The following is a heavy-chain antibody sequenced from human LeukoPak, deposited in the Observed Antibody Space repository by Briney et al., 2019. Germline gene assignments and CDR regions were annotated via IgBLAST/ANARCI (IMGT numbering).Heavy chain of an antibody. Sequence: GESLKISCKGSGYSFTSYWIGWVRQMPGKGLEWMGIIYPGDSDTRYSPSFQGQVTISADKSISTAYLQWSSLKASDTAMHYCARPQATVSWIDAFDIWGQGTMVTVSS. CDR1: GYSFTSYW. CDR3: ARPQATVSWIDAFDI. D-gene: IGHD4-17*01. V-gene: IGHV5-51*01. J-gene: IGHJ3*02. CDR2: IYPGDSDT.